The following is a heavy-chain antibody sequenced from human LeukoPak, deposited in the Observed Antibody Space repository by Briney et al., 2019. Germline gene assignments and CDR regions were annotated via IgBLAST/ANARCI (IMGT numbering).Heavy chain of an antibody. Sequence: ASVKVSCKASGYTFTNNYMHWVRQDPGQGLEWMGIINPSGDNTWYAQKFQGRVTLTRDMATSTDYMEVSSLRSEDTAVYYCARDNSLGDSAWWFDPWGQGTLVTVSS. CDR3: ARDNSLGDSAWWFDP. J-gene: IGHJ5*02. D-gene: IGHD5-12*01. CDR1: GYTFTNNY. CDR2: INPSGDNT. V-gene: IGHV1-46*01.